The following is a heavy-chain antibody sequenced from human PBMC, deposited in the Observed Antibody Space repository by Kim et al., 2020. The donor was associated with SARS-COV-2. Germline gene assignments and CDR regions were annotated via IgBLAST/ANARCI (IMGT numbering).Heavy chain of an antibody. CDR1: GFTFSSYA. V-gene: IGHV3-23*01. CDR3: ANTRHYESSGKMGRDDAFDI. CDR2: ISGSGGST. D-gene: IGHD3-22*01. J-gene: IGHJ3*02. Sequence: GGSLRLSCAASGFTFSSYAMSWVRQAPGKGLEWVSAISGSGGSTYYADSVKGRFTISRDNSKNTLYLQMNSLRAEDTAVYYCANTRHYESSGKMGRDDAFDIWGQGTMGTRSS.